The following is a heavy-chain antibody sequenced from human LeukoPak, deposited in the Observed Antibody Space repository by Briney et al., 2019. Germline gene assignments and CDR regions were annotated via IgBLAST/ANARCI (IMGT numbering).Heavy chain of an antibody. CDR2: LYSGGST. Sequence: GRSLRLSCVASGFTVSNTYMTWVRQAPGKGLEWVSNLYSGGSTYYAHSVKGRFTISRDNSKNTVYLQMNSLGAEDTAVYYCARQSNYGDYDPWGQGTLVTVSS. CDR1: GFTVSNTY. V-gene: IGHV3-53*01. D-gene: IGHD4-17*01. CDR3: ARQSNYGDYDP. J-gene: IGHJ5*02.